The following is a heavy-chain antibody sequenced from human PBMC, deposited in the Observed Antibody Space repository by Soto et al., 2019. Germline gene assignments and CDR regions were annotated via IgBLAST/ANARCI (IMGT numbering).Heavy chain of an antibody. CDR2: IKQDGSEK. J-gene: IGHJ3*02. CDR1: GFTFSSYW. V-gene: IGHV3-7*03. Sequence: GGSLRLSCAASGFTFSSYWMTWVRQAPGKGLEWVTNIKQDGSEKYYVDSVKGRFTISRDNAENSLYLEMNSLRAEDTAIYYCARYYDGSGNSDAFDIWGQGTMVTV. CDR3: ARYYDGSGNSDAFDI. D-gene: IGHD3-22*01.